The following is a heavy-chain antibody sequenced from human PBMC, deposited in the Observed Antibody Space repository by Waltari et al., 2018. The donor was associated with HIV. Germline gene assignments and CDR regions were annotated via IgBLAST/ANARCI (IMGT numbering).Heavy chain of an antibody. V-gene: IGHV1-2*06. CDR3: ARSGPGIAAAPPLMDV. CDR2: INPNSGGT. Sequence: QVQLVQSGAEVKKPGASVKVSCKASGYTFTGYYMHWVRQAPGQGLEWRGRINPNSGGTNYAQKFQGRVTMTRDTSISTAYMELSRLRSDDTAVYYCARSGPGIAAAPPLMDVWGKGTTVTVSS. D-gene: IGHD6-13*01. J-gene: IGHJ6*03. CDR1: GYTFTGYY.